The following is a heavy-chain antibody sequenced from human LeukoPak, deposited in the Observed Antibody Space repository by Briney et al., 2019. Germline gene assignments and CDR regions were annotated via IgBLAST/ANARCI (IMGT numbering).Heavy chain of an antibody. J-gene: IGHJ4*02. CDR1: GYTFTAYY. CDR3: ASYPRYVSTPPFDY. Sequence: ASVKVSCKVSGYTFTAYYMHWVRQAPGQGPEWMGWINPNTGDTKYAQKFQGRVTMTRDTTISTAYLELSRLTSDDTAVYYCASYPRYVSTPPFDYWGQGTLVTVSS. CDR2: INPNTGDT. D-gene: IGHD2-15*01. V-gene: IGHV1-2*02.